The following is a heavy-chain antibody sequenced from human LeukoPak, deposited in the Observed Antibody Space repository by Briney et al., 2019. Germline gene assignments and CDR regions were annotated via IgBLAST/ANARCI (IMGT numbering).Heavy chain of an antibody. CDR2: IFSGGST. V-gene: IGHV3-53*01. CDR3: ARGQFDY. CDR1: GFTVSTNY. J-gene: IGHJ4*02. Sequence: GGSLRLSCSASGFTVSTNYLSWVRQAPGKGLEWVSVIFSGGSTKYADSVKGRFTISRDISSNTLYLQMNSLRAEDTAIYYCARGQFDYWGQGTLVTVSS.